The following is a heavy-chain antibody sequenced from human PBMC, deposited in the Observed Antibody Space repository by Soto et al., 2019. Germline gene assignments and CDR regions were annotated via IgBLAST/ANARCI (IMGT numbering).Heavy chain of an antibody. D-gene: IGHD4-17*01. J-gene: IGHJ6*02. V-gene: IGHV4-59*13. CDR3: ARWSDYGDYYYYGMDV. Sequence: LSLTCTVFGGSISGYYWTWIRQSPGGGLEWIGYIYYNGTTNYNPSLKSRVTISIETSKSQFSLRLRSLTAADTAVYYCARWSDYGDYYYYGMDVWGQGTTVTVSS. CDR2: IYYNGTT. CDR1: GGSISGYY.